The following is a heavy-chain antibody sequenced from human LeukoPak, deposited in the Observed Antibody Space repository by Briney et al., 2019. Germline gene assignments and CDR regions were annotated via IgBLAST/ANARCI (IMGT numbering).Heavy chain of an antibody. CDR1: GGSVSSGTYY. CDR3: ARSPQGTATTANWLDP. D-gene: IGHD4-17*01. Sequence: SETLSLTCAVSGGSVSSGTYYWSWIRQPAGKGLEWIGRIYTSGSTNYNPSLKTRVTVSLDASKNQFSLNLISVTAADTAVYYCARSPQGTATTANWLDPWGQGTLVTVSS. J-gene: IGHJ5*02. V-gene: IGHV4-61*02. CDR2: IYTSGST.